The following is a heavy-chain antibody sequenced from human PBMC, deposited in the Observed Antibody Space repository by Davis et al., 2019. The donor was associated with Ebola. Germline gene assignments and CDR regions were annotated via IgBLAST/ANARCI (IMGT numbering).Heavy chain of an antibody. V-gene: IGHV1-8*01. CDR2: MNPNSGNT. Sequence: AASVKVSCKASGYIFTSYDINWVRQATGHGLEWMGWMNPNSGNTGYARKFQDRVTMTRDTSMNTAYMELSRLRSDDTAVYYCARDGSTSDQKSGELDYWGQGPLVTVFS. CDR3: ARDGSTSDQKSGELDY. CDR1: GYIFTSYD. J-gene: IGHJ4*02. D-gene: IGHD7-27*01.